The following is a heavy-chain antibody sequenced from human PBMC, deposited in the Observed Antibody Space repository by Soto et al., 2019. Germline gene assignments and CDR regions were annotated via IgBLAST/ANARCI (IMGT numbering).Heavy chain of an antibody. D-gene: IGHD3-3*01. CDR1: GYTFTSYG. Sequence: ASVKVSCKASGYTFTSYGISWVRQAPGQGLEWMGWISAYNGNTNYAQKLQGRVTMTTDTSTSTAYMELRSLRSDDTAVYYCARDEAYYDFWSGPPGYGMDVWGQGTTVTV. V-gene: IGHV1-18*04. CDR3: ARDEAYYDFWSGPPGYGMDV. CDR2: ISAYNGNT. J-gene: IGHJ6*02.